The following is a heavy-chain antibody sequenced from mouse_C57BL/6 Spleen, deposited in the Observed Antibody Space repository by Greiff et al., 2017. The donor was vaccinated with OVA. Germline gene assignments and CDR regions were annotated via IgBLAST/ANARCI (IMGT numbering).Heavy chain of an antibody. V-gene: IGHV14-2*01. J-gene: IGHJ1*03. CDR3: ARSLGSSDWYFDV. CDR1: GFNIKDYY. Sequence: VQLKESGAELVKPGASVKLSCTASGFNIKDYYMHWVKQSTEQGLEWIGRIDPEDGETKYAPKFQGKATITADTSSNTAYLQLSSLTSEDTAVYYCARSLGSSDWYFDVWGTGTTVTVSS. D-gene: IGHD1-1*01. CDR2: IDPEDGET.